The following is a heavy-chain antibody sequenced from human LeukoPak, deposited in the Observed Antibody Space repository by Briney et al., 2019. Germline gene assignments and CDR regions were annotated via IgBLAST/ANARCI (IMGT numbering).Heavy chain of an antibody. Sequence: SETLSLTCTVSGGSISSYYWSWIRQPAGKGLERIGRIYTSGSTNYNPSLKSRVTMSVDTSKNQFSLKLSSVTAADTAVYYCARAVVLAYYYDSSGYLYNWFDPWGQGTLVTVSS. J-gene: IGHJ5*02. CDR2: IYTSGST. V-gene: IGHV4-4*07. CDR1: GGSISSYY. CDR3: ARAVVLAYYYDSSGYLYNWFDP. D-gene: IGHD3-22*01.